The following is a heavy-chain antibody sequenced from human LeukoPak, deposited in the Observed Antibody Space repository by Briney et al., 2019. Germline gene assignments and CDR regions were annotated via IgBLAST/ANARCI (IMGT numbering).Heavy chain of an antibody. CDR3: AREGWEPNFDQ. Sequence: ASVKVSCKASGYTFADHFIHWVRQAPGQGLEWMGWISPNSGAPNYAQNFQGRVTMTSDTSITTAYMELTSLTFNDTAVYYCAREGWEPNFDQWGQGTLVTVSS. J-gene: IGHJ4*02. D-gene: IGHD1-26*01. CDR2: ISPNSGAP. V-gene: IGHV1-2*02. CDR1: GYTFADHF.